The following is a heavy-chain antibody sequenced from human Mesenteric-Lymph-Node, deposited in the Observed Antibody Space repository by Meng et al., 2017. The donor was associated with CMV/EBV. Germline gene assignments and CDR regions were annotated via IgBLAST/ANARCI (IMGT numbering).Heavy chain of an antibody. J-gene: IGHJ4*02. V-gene: IGHV6-1*01. CDR2: TYYRSESYN. CDR1: GDSYSDNNAA. CDR3: AYFGDLPPLW. Sequence: QRQQAGSGLGKSSTTPSVTCTISGDSYSDNNAAWNWIRQSPSRGLEWLGRTYYRSESYNDYAVSVKSRISVNLDTSKNQLSLHLNFVTPEDTAVYYCAYFGDLPPLWWGQGTLVTVSS. D-gene: IGHD3-16*01.